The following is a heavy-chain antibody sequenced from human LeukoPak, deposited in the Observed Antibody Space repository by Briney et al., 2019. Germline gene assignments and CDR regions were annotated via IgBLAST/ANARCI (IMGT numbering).Heavy chain of an antibody. CDR3: ARVYYYDSSGYDFDY. V-gene: IGHV1-2*02. CDR2: INPNSGGT. J-gene: IGHJ4*02. CDR1: GYTFTGYY. D-gene: IGHD3-22*01. Sequence: AAVKVSCKASGYTFTGYYMHWVRQAPGQGLEWMGWINPNSGGTHYAQKFQGRVTMTRDTSISTAYMELSRLRSDDTAVYYCARVYYYDSSGYDFDYWGQGTLVTVSS.